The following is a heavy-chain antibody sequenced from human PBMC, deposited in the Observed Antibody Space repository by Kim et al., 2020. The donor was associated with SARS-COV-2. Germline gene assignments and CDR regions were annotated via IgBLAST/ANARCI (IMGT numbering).Heavy chain of an antibody. J-gene: IGHJ4*02. D-gene: IGHD6-13*01. CDR2: MYHRGGT. CDR3: ARGWNYNSSPFDY. V-gene: IGHV4-59*02. Sequence: SETLSLTCSVSGGYVSTYYWSWIRQPPGKGLEWIAYMYHRGGTNSNPSLKSRVTISLDTAKNQVSPKLSSVTAADTAVYYCARGWNYNSSPFDYWGQGILVTVSS. CDR1: GGYVSTYY.